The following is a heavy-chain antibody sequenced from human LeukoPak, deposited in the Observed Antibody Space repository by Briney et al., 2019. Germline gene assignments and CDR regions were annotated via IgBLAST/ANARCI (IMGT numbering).Heavy chain of an antibody. CDR1: GYTFTSYY. V-gene: IGHV1-46*01. CDR3: ARDRVVRGVIKYWFDP. Sequence: ASVKVSCKASGYTFTSYYMHWVRQAPGQGLEWMGIINPSGGRTSYAQKFQGRVTMTRDTSTSTVYMELSSLRSEDTAVYYCARDRVVRGVIKYWFDPWGQGTLVTVSS. CDR2: INPSGGRT. J-gene: IGHJ5*02. D-gene: IGHD3-10*01.